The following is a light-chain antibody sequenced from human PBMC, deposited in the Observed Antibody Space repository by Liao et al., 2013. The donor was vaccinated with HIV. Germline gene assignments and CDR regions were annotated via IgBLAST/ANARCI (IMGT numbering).Light chain of an antibody. CDR3: QAWDSSTVV. Sequence: SYELTQSPSVSVSPGQTASITCSGDKLGDKYACWYQQKPGQSPVVVIHQDTKRPSGIPERFSGSNSGNTATLTIRGTQAMDEADYYCQAWDSSTVVFGGGTKLTVL. CDR1: KLGDKY. V-gene: IGLV3-1*01. CDR2: QDT. J-gene: IGLJ2*01.